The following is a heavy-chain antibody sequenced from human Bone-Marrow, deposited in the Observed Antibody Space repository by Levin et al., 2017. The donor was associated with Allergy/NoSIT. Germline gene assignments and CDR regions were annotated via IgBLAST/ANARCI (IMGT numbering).Heavy chain of an antibody. D-gene: IGHD3/OR15-3a*01. V-gene: IGHV3-23*01. J-gene: IGHJ3*02. CDR2: ISGSDDGT. CDR3: AKVRRGLDAFDI. CDR1: GFIFSSSA. Sequence: ESLKISCAASGFIFSSSAMSWVRQAPGKGLEWVSSISGSDDGTYYTDSVKGRLTISRDNSKNTIYLQMNSLRAEDTAIYYCAKVRRGLDAFDIWGQGTMVTVSS.